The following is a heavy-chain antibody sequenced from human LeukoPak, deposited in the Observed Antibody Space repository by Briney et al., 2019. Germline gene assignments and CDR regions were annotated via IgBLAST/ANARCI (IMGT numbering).Heavy chain of an antibody. CDR3: ARGGASSLPFDY. Sequence: SETLSLTCTVSDGSISSYYWSWIRQPPGKGLEWIGFIYYSGSTNYNPSLKSRVTISVDTSKNQFSLKLSSVTAADTAVYYCARGGASSLPFDYWGQGTLVTVSS. V-gene: IGHV4-59*01. J-gene: IGHJ4*02. CDR1: DGSISSYY. D-gene: IGHD6-6*01. CDR2: IYYSGST.